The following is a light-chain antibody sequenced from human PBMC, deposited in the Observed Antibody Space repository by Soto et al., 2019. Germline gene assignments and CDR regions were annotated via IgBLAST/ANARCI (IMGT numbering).Light chain of an antibody. J-gene: IGLJ1*01. CDR3: SSYAGSNNLV. CDR2: EVS. Sequence: QSALTQPPSASGSPGQSVNISCTGTSSDVGGYNYVSWYQQHPGKAHKLMIYEVSKRPSGVPDRFSGYKSGNTASLTVSGLQAEDEADYYCSSYAGSNNLVFGTGTKVTVL. CDR1: SSDVGGYNY. V-gene: IGLV2-8*01.